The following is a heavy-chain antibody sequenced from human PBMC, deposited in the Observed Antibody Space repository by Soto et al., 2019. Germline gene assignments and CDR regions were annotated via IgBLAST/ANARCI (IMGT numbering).Heavy chain of an antibody. CDR1: GFSFTSYW. CDR2: IHPGDSDT. CDR3: ARLLGSPLLYYGMDV. J-gene: IGHJ6*02. V-gene: IGHV5-51*01. Sequence: GESLKISCKGSGFSFTSYWVAWVRQMPGKGLEWMGIIHPGDSDTRYRPSFQGQVTGSADKSISTAYLQWSSLKASDTAMYYCARLLGSPLLYYGMDVWGQGTAVSVSS.